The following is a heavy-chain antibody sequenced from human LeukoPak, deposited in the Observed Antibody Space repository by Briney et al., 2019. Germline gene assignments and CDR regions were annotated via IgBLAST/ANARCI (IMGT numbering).Heavy chain of an antibody. CDR1: GYTFTSYG. CDR2: ISAYNGNT. V-gene: IGHV1-18*01. CDR3: ARDRGSESLPDY. Sequence: ASVKVSCKASGYTFTSYGISGVRQATGQGLEGMGWISAYNGNTNYAQKLQGRVTMTTDTSTSTAYMELRSLRSDDTAVYYCARDRGSESLPDYWGQGPLVTVSS. D-gene: IGHD3-10*01. J-gene: IGHJ4*02.